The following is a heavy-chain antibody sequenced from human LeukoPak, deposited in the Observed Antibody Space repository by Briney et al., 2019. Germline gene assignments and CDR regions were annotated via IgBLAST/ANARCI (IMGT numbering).Heavy chain of an antibody. D-gene: IGHD3-3*01. CDR3: ARVRRITIFGVVIGRDAFDI. CDR1: GYTFTSYY. J-gene: IGHJ3*02. Sequence: GASVKVSCKASGYTFTSYYMHWVRQAPGQGLEWMGIINPSGGSTSYAQKFQGRVTITRNTSISTAYMELSSLRSEDTAVYYCARVRRITIFGVVIGRDAFDIWGQGTMVTVSS. V-gene: IGHV1-46*01. CDR2: INPSGGST.